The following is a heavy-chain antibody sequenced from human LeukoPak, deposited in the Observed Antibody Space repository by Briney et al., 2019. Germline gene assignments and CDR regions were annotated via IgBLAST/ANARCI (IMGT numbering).Heavy chain of an antibody. Sequence: GGSLRLSCAASGFTVSSNYMNWVRQAPGKGLEWVSIIYSGGDTYYADSVKGRFTISRDNSKNTLYLQMNSLRAEETAVYYCTRGPGSTWYSDYWGQGTLVTVSS. CDR2: IYSGGDT. D-gene: IGHD6-13*01. V-gene: IGHV3-66*02. CDR3: TRGPGSTWYSDY. CDR1: GFTVSSNY. J-gene: IGHJ4*02.